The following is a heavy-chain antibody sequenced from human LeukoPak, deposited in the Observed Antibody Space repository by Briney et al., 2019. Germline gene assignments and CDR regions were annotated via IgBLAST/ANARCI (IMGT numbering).Heavy chain of an antibody. J-gene: IGHJ5*02. D-gene: IGHD6-19*01. CDR2: ISPKSGVT. V-gene: IGHV1-2*02. CDR1: GYTFTGYY. Sequence: ASVKVSCKASGYTFTGYYIHWLRQAPGQGLEWMGWISPKSGVTNSAQKFQGRVTMTRDTSVSTAYMELSSLRSDDTAVYYCARERGVAVAGEGVDPWGQGTLVTVSS. CDR3: ARERGVAVAGEGVDP.